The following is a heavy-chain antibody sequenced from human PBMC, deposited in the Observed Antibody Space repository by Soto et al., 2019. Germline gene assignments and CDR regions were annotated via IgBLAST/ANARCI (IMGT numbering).Heavy chain of an antibody. CDR3: ARGYRTSWYWFDL. V-gene: IGHV4-61*01. CDR1: GGSVSGGTHY. D-gene: IGHD6-13*01. Sequence: QAQLQESGPGPVKPSETLSLTCTVSGGSVSGGTHYWSWIRQPPGKGLEWIGYIYNSGSTNYNPSLKSRVTISVDTSKNQFSLKLSSVTAADTAVHYCARGYRTSWYWFDLWGRGTLVTVSS. J-gene: IGHJ2*01. CDR2: IYNSGST.